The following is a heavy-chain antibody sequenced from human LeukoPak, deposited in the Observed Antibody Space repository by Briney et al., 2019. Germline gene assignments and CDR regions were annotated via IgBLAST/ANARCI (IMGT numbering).Heavy chain of an antibody. CDR3: AGYGDYVGEYNWFDP. D-gene: IGHD4-17*01. J-gene: IGHJ5*02. CDR2: ISGSGGST. Sequence: AGGSLRLSCAASGFTFSSYAMSWVRQAPGKGLEWVSTISGSGGSTYYADSVKGRFTISRDNSKNTLYMQMNSLRAEDMAVYYYAGYGDYVGEYNWFDPWGQGTLVTVSS. V-gene: IGHV3-23*01. CDR1: GFTFSSYA.